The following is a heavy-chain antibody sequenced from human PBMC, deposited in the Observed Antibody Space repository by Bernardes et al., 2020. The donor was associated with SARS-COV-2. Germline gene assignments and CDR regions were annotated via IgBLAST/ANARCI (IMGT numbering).Heavy chain of an antibody. Sequence: SETPSLTCTVPGGSISSHYWSWIRQPPGKGLEWIGYIYYSGSTNYNPSLKSRVTISVDTSKNQFSLKLSSVTAADTAVYYCASLTSSPFNWFDPWGQGTLVTVSS. CDR3: ASLTSSPFNWFDP. J-gene: IGHJ5*02. V-gene: IGHV4-59*11. CDR2: IYYSGST. D-gene: IGHD2-2*01. CDR1: GGSISSHY.